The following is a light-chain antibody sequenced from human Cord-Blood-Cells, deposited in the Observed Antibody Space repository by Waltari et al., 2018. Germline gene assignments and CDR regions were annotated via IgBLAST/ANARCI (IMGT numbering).Light chain of an antibody. CDR3: SAYTSSSTQV. Sequence: QSALIQPASVSGPPGQSITISCTGTSSDVGGYNYVSWYQQHPAKAPKLMVNEVSTRPSGVSNRCSGSRSGNTASLTISGLQAEDEADYYCSAYTSSSTQVFGTGTKVTVL. V-gene: IGLV2-14*01. J-gene: IGLJ1*01. CDR2: EVS. CDR1: SSDVGGYNY.